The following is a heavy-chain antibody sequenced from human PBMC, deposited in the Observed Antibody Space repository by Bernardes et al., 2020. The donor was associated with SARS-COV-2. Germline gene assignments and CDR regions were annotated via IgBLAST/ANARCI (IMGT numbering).Heavy chain of an antibody. CDR2: IYYSGRT. D-gene: IGHD3-22*01. V-gene: IGHV4-61*01. J-gene: IGHJ4*02. CDR1: GGSVCSGSDY. CDR3: ARAPYYYDGSGYYYVTVDY. Sequence: SETLSLTCTVSGGSVCSGSDYWSWIRQPPGKGLEWIGYIYYSGRTKYNPSLKSRVTMSVDTSKNQFSLTLSSVTAADTAVYYCARAPYYYDGSGYYYVTVDYWGQGALVTVSS.